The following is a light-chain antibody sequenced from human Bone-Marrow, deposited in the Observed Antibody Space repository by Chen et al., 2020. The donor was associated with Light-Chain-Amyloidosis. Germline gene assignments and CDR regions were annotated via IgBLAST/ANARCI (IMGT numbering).Light chain of an antibody. J-gene: IGLJ1*01. CDR3: SSFTSSSSDV. V-gene: IGLV2-14*01. CDR1: SGDVGTYNY. Sequence: QSALTQPASVSGSPAQSITISCSGTSGDVGTYNYVSWYQQHPGKAPKVMIYAVSNRPSGVSNRVSGSKTANTASLTSSGLQAEDEADYYCSSFTSSSSDVFGPGTKVTVL. CDR2: AVS.